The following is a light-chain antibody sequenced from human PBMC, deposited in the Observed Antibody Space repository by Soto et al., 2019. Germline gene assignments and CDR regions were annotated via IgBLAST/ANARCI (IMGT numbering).Light chain of an antibody. CDR3: QQYNNWPRT. CDR1: QSVSSN. V-gene: IGKV3-15*01. J-gene: IGKJ1*01. CDR2: GAS. Sequence: EIVMTQSPATLSVSPGERATLSCRASQSVSSNLAWYQQKPGQAPRLLIYGASTRATGITARFSGSGSGTEFTLTISSLQSEDIAGYYCQQYNNWPRTFGQGTNVEIK.